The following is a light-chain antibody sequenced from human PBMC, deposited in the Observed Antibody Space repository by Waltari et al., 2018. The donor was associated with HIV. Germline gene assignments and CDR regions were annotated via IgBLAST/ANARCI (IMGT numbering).Light chain of an antibody. CDR3: MQALQTPLIT. CDR1: QSLLNSNGFNY. J-gene: IGKJ5*01. Sequence: DMVMTQSPLSLPVTPGEPASIPCRPIQSLLNSNGFNYLDWYLQKPGQSPQLLIYLGSNRASGVPDRFSGSGSGTDFTLKISRVEAEDVGVYYCMQALQTPLITFGQGTRLEIK. V-gene: IGKV2-28*01. CDR2: LGS.